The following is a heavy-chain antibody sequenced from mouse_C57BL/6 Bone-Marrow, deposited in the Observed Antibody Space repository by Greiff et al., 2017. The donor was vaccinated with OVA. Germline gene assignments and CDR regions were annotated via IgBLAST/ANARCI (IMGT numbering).Heavy chain of an antibody. J-gene: IGHJ1*03. CDR2: ILPSIGRT. CDR3: ARDQLTGREGYWYFDV. D-gene: IGHD4-1*01. Sequence: QVQLKQSGSELRSPGSSVKLSCKDFDSEVFPIAYMSWVRQKPGHGFEWIGGILPSIGRTIYGEKFEDKATLDADTLSNTAYLELNSLTSEDSAIYYCARDQLTGREGYWYFDVWGTGTTVTVSS. V-gene: IGHV15-2*01. CDR1: DSEVFPIAY.